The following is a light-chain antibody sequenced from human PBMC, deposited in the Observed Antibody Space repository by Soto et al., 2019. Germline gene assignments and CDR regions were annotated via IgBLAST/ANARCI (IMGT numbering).Light chain of an antibody. CDR3: QQYNEWPLT. CDR2: SAS. V-gene: IGKV3-15*01. J-gene: IGKJ4*01. CDR1: QSVSNN. Sequence: EIVMTQPPATLSVSPGERATLSCRASQSVSNNLAWYQQKPGQAPRLLIYSASTRATGIPARFSGSASGTEFTLSISSLQSEDFAVYYCQQYNEWPLTFGGGTKVETK.